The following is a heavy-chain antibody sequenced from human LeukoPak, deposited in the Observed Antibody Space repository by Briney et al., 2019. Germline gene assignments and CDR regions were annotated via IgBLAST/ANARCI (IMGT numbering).Heavy chain of an antibody. D-gene: IGHD5-24*01. CDR2: ISGSGGST. CDR3: ARKLLEVSTIR. V-gene: IGHV3-23*01. CDR1: GFTFSSYA. J-gene: IGHJ4*02. Sequence: GGSLRLSWAAPGFTFSSYAMSWVRQAPGKGLEWVSAISGSGGSTYYADSVKGRFTISRDNSKNTLYLQMNSLRAEDTAVYYCARKLLEVSTIRGGRGTLVTVSS.